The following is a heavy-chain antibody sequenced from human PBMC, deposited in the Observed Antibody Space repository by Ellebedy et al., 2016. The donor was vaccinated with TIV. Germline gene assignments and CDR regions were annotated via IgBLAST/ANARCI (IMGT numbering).Heavy chain of an antibody. J-gene: IGHJ4*02. CDR3: ANRALKGDLNYFFDY. V-gene: IGHV3-23*01. CDR2: ITSSGSNT. Sequence: PGGSLRLSCAAPGLTFSSYAMGWVRQAPGKGPEWVSAITSSGSNTYYADSVKGRFTISRDNSKNTLYLQMNSLRADDTAIYYCANRALKGDLNYFFDYWGQGTLVTVSS. D-gene: IGHD1-26*01. CDR1: GLTFSSYA.